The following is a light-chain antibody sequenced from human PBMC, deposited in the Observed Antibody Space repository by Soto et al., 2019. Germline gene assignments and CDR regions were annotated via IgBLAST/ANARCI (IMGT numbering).Light chain of an antibody. CDR1: QSINSW. V-gene: IGKV1-5*03. CDR2: RAS. CDR3: QHYNTYPYT. Sequence: DTPMTQSPSTLSASVGDRVTITCRASQSINSWLAWYQQKPGKAPNLLIHRASTLQSGVPSRFSGSGSGTEFTLTITGLQPDDFATYYCQHYNTYPYTFGQGTKLEIK. J-gene: IGKJ2*01.